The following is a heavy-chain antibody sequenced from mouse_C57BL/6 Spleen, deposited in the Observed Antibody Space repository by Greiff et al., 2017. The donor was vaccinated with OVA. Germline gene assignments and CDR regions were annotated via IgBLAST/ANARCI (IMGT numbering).Heavy chain of an antibody. CDR3: TIYGNYVVFDY. D-gene: IGHD2-1*01. J-gene: IGHJ2*01. CDR1: GYTFTSYW. Sequence: VQLQQSGPVLARPGASVKMSCKTSGYTFTSYWMHWVKQRPGQGLEWIGAIYPGNSDTSYNQKFKGKAKLTAVTSASTAYMELSSLTNEDSAVYYCTIYGNYVVFDYWGQGTTLTVSS. CDR2: IYPGNSDT. V-gene: IGHV1-5*01.